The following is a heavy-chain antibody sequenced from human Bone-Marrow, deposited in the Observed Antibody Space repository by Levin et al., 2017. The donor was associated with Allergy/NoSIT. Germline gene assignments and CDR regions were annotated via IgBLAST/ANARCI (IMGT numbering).Heavy chain of an antibody. D-gene: IGHD6-13*01. Sequence: SQTLSLTCTVSGGSISSYYWSWIRQPPGKGLEWIGYIYYSGSTNYNPSLKSRVTISVDTSKNQFSLKLSSVTAADTAVYYCARDSSSWYGALDYWGQGTLVTVSS. CDR1: GGSISSYY. J-gene: IGHJ4*02. CDR3: ARDSSSWYGALDY. V-gene: IGHV4-59*01. CDR2: IYYSGST.